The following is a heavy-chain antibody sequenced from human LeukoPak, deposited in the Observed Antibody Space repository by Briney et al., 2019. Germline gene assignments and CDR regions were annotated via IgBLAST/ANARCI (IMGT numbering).Heavy chain of an antibody. CDR2: INHRGRT. CDR1: GGSFSGYY. Sequence: SETLSLTCAVYGGSFSGYYWSWIRQPPGKGLEWSGEINHRGRTNYNPSLKSRVTISVDTSKNQYSLKLSSVTAADTAVYYCARLVAGSYYYYYYMDVWGKGTTVTVSS. J-gene: IGHJ6*03. CDR3: ARLVAGSYYYYYYMDV. D-gene: IGHD6-19*01. V-gene: IGHV4-34*01.